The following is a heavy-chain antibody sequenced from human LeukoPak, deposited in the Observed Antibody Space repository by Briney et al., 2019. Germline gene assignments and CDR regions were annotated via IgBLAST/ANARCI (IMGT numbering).Heavy chain of an antibody. D-gene: IGHD3-22*01. CDR2: ISSSSSTI. Sequence: PGGSLRLSCAAPGFTFSSYSMNWVRQAPGKGLEWVSYISSSSSTIYYADSVKGRFTISRDNAKNSLYLQMNSLRDEDTAVYYCARERGGYYYYDSSGYGAFDIWGQGTMVTVSS. J-gene: IGHJ3*02. CDR1: GFTFSSYS. CDR3: ARERGGYYYYDSSGYGAFDI. V-gene: IGHV3-48*02.